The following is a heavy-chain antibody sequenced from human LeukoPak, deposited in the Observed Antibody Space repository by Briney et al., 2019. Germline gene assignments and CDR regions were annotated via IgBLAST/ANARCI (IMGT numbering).Heavy chain of an antibody. CDR1: GGSISSYY. CDR2: IYNNGST. Sequence: SETLSLTCTVSGGSISSYYWSWIRQPPGKGLGWIGYIYNNGSTNYNPSLKSRVTISVDTSKNQFSLKLSSVTAADTAVYYCARGHFILTGSRRFDPWGQGTLVTVSS. D-gene: IGHD3-9*01. CDR3: ARGHFILTGSRRFDP. J-gene: IGHJ5*02. V-gene: IGHV4-59*01.